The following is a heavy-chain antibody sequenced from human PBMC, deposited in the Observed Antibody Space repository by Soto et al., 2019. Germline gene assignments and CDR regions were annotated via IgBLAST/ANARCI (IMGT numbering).Heavy chain of an antibody. CDR2: AWYDGSYK. CDR3: AREGGNYDYIWGRYLGH. V-gene: IGHV3-33*01. Sequence: QVQLVESGGGVVQPGGSLRLSCAASGFTFSSYGMNWVRQAPGRGLEWVAVAWYDGSYKYYADSVKGRFTISRDNPKNTLYRQMNSLRAEDTAVYYCAREGGNYDYIWGRYLGHWGQGTLVTVSS. CDR1: GFTFSSYG. J-gene: IGHJ4*02. D-gene: IGHD3-16*01.